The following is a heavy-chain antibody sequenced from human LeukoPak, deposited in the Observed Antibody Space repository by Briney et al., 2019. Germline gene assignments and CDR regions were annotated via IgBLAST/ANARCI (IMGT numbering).Heavy chain of an antibody. CDR3: AREAAAGTFYFDY. CDR2: IYTSGST. J-gene: IGHJ4*02. Sequence: SETLSLTCFVSGDSISNYYWSWIRQPAGKGLGWIGRIYTSGSTNYNPSLKSRVTMSVDTSKNQFSLKLSSVTAADTAVYYCAREAAAGTFYFDYWGQGTLVTVSS. CDR1: GDSISNYY. V-gene: IGHV4-4*07. D-gene: IGHD6-13*01.